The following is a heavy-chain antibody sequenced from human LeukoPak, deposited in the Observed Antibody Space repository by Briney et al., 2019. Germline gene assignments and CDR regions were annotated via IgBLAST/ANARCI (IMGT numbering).Heavy chain of an antibody. D-gene: IGHD6-13*01. Sequence: ASVKVSCKASGYTFTGYYIHWVRQAPGQELEWMGRINPNSGGTDFAQKFQGRVTLTRDTSITTAYMDLSTLRSDDTAVYYCVRDTGRAAANRWGQGTLVTVSS. CDR1: GYTFTGYY. CDR2: INPNSGGT. J-gene: IGHJ4*02. V-gene: IGHV1-2*06. CDR3: VRDTGRAAANR.